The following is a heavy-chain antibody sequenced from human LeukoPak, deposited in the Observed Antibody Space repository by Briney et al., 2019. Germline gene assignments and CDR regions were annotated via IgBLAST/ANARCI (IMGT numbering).Heavy chain of an antibody. CDR2: IYYSGST. CDR3: ARGRGTYYDILTGYYFDY. Sequence: SETLSLTCTVSGGSISSSSYYWGWIRQPPGKGLEWIGSIYYSGSTYYNPSLKSRVTISVDTSKNQFSLKLSSVTAADTAVYYCARGRGTYYDILTGYYFDYWGQGTLVTVSS. V-gene: IGHV4-39*07. CDR1: GGSISSSSYY. D-gene: IGHD3-9*01. J-gene: IGHJ4*02.